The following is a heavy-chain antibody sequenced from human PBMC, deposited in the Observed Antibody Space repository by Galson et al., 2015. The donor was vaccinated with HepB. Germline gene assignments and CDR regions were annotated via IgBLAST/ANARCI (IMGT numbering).Heavy chain of an antibody. V-gene: IGHV3-30*01. CDR3: ARDRGRYFDHFED. CDR2: TSYDGSDK. Sequence: SLRLSCAASGFTFSSVAMHWVRQAPGKGLEWVAGTSYDGSDKYYADSVRGRFSISRDNSKNTQYLQMNSLRVEDTALYYCARDRGRYFDHFEDWGQATLVTVSA. D-gene: IGHD3-9*01. J-gene: IGHJ4*02. CDR1: GFTFSSVA.